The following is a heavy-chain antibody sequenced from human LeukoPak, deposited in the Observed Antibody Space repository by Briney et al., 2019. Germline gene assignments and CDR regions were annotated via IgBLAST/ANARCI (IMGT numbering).Heavy chain of an antibody. CDR1: GGTFSSYA. CDR2: IIPIFGTA. V-gene: IGHV1-69*13. CDR3: ARDGYNGAYFGY. Sequence: SVKVSCKASGGTFSSYAISWVRQAPGQGLEWMGGIIPIFGTANYAQKFQGRVTITADESTSTAYMELSSLRSEDTAVYYCARDGYNGAYFGYWGQGTLVTVSS. D-gene: IGHD5-24*01. J-gene: IGHJ4*02.